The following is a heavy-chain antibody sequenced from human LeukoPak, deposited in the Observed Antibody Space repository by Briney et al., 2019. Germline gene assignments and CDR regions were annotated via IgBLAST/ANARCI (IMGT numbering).Heavy chain of an antibody. D-gene: IGHD2-2*01. CDR3: ARDNSCSSSSCGNSYMDV. CDR1: GHTFTLEY. Sequence: ASVKVSCKASGHTFTLEYIHWVRQAPGQGLVWMGWINPNSGGTNYAQKFQGRVTMTSDTSISTAYMELSGLRSDDTALYYCARDNSCSSSSCGNSYMDVWGKGTTVTVSS. J-gene: IGHJ6*03. CDR2: INPNSGGT. V-gene: IGHV1-2*02.